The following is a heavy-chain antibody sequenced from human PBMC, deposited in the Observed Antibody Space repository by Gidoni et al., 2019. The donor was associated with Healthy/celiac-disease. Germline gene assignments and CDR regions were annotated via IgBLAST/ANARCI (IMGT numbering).Heavy chain of an antibody. V-gene: IGHV4-39*01. J-gene: IGHJ3*02. CDR1: GGSISSSSYY. D-gene: IGHD3-22*01. Sequence: QLQLQESGPGLVKPSETLSLTCTVSGGSISSSSYYWGWIRQPPGKGLEWIGSIYYSGSTYYNPALKSRVTISVDTSKNQFSLKLSSVTAADTAVYYCARLGLTVSDDYYDSSGYQGAFDIWGQGTMVTVSS. CDR2: IYYSGST. CDR3: ARLGLTVSDDYYDSSGYQGAFDI.